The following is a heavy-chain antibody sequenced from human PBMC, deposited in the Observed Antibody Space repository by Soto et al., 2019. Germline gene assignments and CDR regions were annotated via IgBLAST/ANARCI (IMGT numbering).Heavy chain of an antibody. CDR3: ARLPTNYDFWSGSFYYYGMDV. CDR2: IYYSGST. CDR1: GGSTSSSPYY. D-gene: IGHD3-3*01. J-gene: IGHJ6*02. Sequence: SETLSLTCTVSGGSTSSSPYYWGLIRQPPGTGLEWIGSIYYSGSTYYNPSLKSRVTISVDTSKNQFSLKLSSVTAADTAVYYCARLPTNYDFWSGSFYYYGMDVWGQGTTVT. V-gene: IGHV4-39*01.